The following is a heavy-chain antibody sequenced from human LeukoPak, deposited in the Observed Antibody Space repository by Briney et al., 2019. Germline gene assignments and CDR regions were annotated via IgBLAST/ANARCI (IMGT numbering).Heavy chain of an antibody. CDR2: ISAYNGNT. J-gene: IGHJ4*02. Sequence: GASVKVSCKASGYTFTSYGISWVRQAPGQGLEWMGWISAYNGNTNYAQKLQGRVTITTDTSTSTAYMELRSLRSDDTAVYYCARDEIRYGSGSYCLATDYWGQGTLVTVSS. V-gene: IGHV1-18*01. D-gene: IGHD3-10*01. CDR1: GYTFTSYG. CDR3: ARDEIRYGSGSYCLATDY.